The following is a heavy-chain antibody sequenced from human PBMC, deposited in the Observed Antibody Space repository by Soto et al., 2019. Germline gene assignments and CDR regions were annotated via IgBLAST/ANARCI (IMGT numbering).Heavy chain of an antibody. CDR2: ISGSGGST. CDR3: ANDHLIAVTQYFQH. D-gene: IGHD6-19*01. V-gene: IGHV3-23*01. Sequence: EVQLLESGGGLVQPGGSLRLSCAASGFTFSSYAMSWVRQAPGKGLEWVSAISGSGGSTSYADSVTGRFTISRDNSKNTLYLQMNSLSAEDTAVYYCANDHLIAVTQYFQHWGQGTLVTVSS. CDR1: GFTFSSYA. J-gene: IGHJ1*01.